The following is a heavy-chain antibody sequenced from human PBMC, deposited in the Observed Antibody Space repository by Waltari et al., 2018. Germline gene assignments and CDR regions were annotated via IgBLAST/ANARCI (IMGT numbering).Heavy chain of an antibody. D-gene: IGHD6-6*01. CDR3: AKDRVAAPQRGFAFDI. Sequence: EVQLVESGGVVVQSGGCLRLSCAASGFTFDVLAMHWVGLAPGKGREGVSLISWSGGNKDDAVSVRGRFTISGDNSKNSLYLQMNSLRAEDTALYYFAKDRVAAPQRGFAFDIGGQGTMVTVSS. CDR2: ISWSGGNK. CDR1: GFTFDVLA. J-gene: IGHJ3*02. V-gene: IGHV3-43D*04.